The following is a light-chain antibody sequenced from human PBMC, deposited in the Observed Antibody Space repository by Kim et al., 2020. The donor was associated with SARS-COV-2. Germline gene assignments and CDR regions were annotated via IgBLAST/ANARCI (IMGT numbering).Light chain of an antibody. V-gene: IGKV3-15*01. CDR1: PSVSSN. Sequence: EIVMTQSPATLSVSPGERATPACRASPSVSSNLAWYQQKPGQAPRLLIYGASTRATGIPDRFSGSGSGTEFTLTISSLQSEDFAVYYCQQYNNWPPLTFGGETKVDIK. CDR2: GAS. J-gene: IGKJ4*01. CDR3: QQYNNWPPLT.